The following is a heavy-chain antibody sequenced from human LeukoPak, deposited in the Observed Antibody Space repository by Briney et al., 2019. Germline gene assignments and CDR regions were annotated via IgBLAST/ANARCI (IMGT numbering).Heavy chain of an antibody. CDR1: GFTFSSYS. D-gene: IGHD3-22*01. CDR3: ARASFYDSSGYYYYFDY. CDR2: ISSSSSYI. Sequence: PGGSLRLSCAASGFTFSSYSMNWVRQAPGKGLEWVSSISSSSSYIYYADSVKGRFTISRENAKNSLYLQMNSLRAEDTAVYYCARASFYDSSGYYYYFDYWGQGTLVTVSS. J-gene: IGHJ4*02. V-gene: IGHV3-21*01.